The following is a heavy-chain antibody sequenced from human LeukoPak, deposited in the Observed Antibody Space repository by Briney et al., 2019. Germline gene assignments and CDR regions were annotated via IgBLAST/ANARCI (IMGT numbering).Heavy chain of an antibody. CDR2: INSDGSST. CDR3: ARSSHPPYLSSSWYNDY. Sequence: GGSLRLSCAASGFTFSSYWMHWVRQAPGKGLVWVSRINSDGSSTSYADSVKGRFTISRDNAKNTLYLQMNSLRAEDTAVYYCARSSHPPYLSSSWYNDYWGQGTLVTVSS. V-gene: IGHV3-74*01. CDR1: GFTFSSYW. D-gene: IGHD6-13*01. J-gene: IGHJ4*02.